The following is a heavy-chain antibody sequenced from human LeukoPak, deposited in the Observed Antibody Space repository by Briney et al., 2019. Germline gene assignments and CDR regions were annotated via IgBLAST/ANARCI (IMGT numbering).Heavy chain of an antibody. CDR3: ARGESNYDILTGYLDY. V-gene: IGHV1-46*03. Sequence: ASVKVSCKASGYTFTSYYMHWVRQAPGQGLEWMGIINPSGGSTSYAQKFQGRVTMTRDTSTSTVYMELSSLRSGDTAVYYCARGESNYDILTGYLDYWGQGTLVTVSS. CDR1: GYTFTSYY. J-gene: IGHJ4*02. CDR2: INPSGGST. D-gene: IGHD3-9*01.